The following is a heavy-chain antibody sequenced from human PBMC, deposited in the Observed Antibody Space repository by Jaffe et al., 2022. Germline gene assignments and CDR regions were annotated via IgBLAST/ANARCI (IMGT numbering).Heavy chain of an antibody. Sequence: QVQLVESGGGVVQPGESLRLSCAASGFTFSSYGMHWVRQAPGKGLEWVTFIWKDGSREYYGDSVKGRFTISRDNSKNTLFLQMNSLRGEDTAVYYCAKDLGHSSNGPEFWGQGTLVTVSS. CDR3: AKDLGHSSNGPEF. CDR1: GFTFSSYG. CDR2: IWKDGSRE. D-gene: IGHD6-13*01. J-gene: IGHJ4*02. V-gene: IGHV3-30*02.